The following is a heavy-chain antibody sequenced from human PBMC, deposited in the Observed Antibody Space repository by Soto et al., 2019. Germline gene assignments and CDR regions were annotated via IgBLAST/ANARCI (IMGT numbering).Heavy chain of an antibody. Sequence: QVELQQSGPGLVKASETLSLSCTVFGGSIDSYYWCWIRQAPGKGLEWIGHISDSGTTNYNPSLGSRVTLSVDTSRKLFSLNLSSVTAADTAVYFCARDRWMSRANSFDPWGPGTLVTVSS. V-gene: IGHV4-59*12. CDR1: GGSIDSYY. CDR3: ARDRWMSRANSFDP. D-gene: IGHD2-2*03. J-gene: IGHJ5*02. CDR2: ISDSGTT.